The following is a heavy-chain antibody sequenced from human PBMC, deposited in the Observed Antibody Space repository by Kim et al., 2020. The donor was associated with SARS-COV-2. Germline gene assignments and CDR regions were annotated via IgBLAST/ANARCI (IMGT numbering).Heavy chain of an antibody. CDR1: GGTFSSYA. D-gene: IGHD2-2*01. CDR2: IIPILGIA. J-gene: IGHJ5*02. Sequence: SVKVSCKSSGGTFSSYAISWVRQAPGQGLEWMGRIIPILGIANYAQKFQGRVTITADKSTSTAYMELSSLRSEDTAVYYCASSYCSSTSCGWFDPWGQG. V-gene: IGHV1-69*04. CDR3: ASSYCSSTSCGWFDP.